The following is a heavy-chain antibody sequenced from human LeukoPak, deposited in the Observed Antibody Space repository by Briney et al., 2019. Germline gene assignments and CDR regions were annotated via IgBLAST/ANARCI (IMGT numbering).Heavy chain of an antibody. CDR1: GGSFSGYY. CDR2: IKHSGRT. CDR3: ARGFNSSSWYGYYYYYGMDG. V-gene: IGHV4-34*01. J-gene: IGHJ6*02. D-gene: IGHD6-13*01. Sequence: SETLSLTCAVYGGSFSGYYGRWIREPPGEGGGWIGQIKHSGRTNYSPSLKSRVAISVDTFKNQFSLKLSSVTAADTAVYYCARGFNSSSWYGYYYYYGMDGWGQGTTVTVSS.